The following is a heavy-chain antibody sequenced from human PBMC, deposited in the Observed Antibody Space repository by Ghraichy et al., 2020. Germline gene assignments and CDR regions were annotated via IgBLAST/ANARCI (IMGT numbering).Heavy chain of an antibody. Sequence: SVKVSCKASGCTSSSAAISWVRQAPGRGLEWMGRIIPIHGKINYAQKLQGRLTMSADKSTNTAYMELSSLRSEDTAIYYCATPGTLDYWGQGTLVTVSS. CDR1: GCTSSSAA. CDR2: IIPIHGKI. J-gene: IGHJ4*02. CDR3: ATPGTLDY. V-gene: IGHV1-69*04. D-gene: IGHD1-1*01.